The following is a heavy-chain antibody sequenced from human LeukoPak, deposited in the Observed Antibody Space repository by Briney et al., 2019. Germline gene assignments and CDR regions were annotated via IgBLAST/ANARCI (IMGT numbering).Heavy chain of an antibody. CDR3: AKARAGNITAAFNY. CDR2: ISGSDDNT. D-gene: IGHD6-13*01. CDR1: GFTFSNYA. J-gene: IGHJ4*02. Sequence: GGSLRLSCAASGFTFSNYAMNWVRQAPGKGLESVSSISGSDDNTYYADSVKGRFTISRDNSKNTLSLQMNSLRAEDTAVYYCAKARAGNITAAFNYWGQGTLVTVSS. V-gene: IGHV3-23*01.